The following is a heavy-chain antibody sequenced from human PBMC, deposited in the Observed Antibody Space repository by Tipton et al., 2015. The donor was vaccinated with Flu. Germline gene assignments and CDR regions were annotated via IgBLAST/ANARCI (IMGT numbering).Heavy chain of an antibody. J-gene: IGHJ4*02. Sequence: TLSLTCTVSGGSISTYYWSWIRQSPGKGLEWIGNIYYSGSTNYNPSLKSRVTISVDTSKNQVSLKLHSVTAADTAVYYCARHPSRIAATGTGFDYWGQGILVTVSS. D-gene: IGHD6-13*01. CDR3: ARHPSRIAATGTGFDY. V-gene: IGHV4-59*08. CDR2: IYYSGST. CDR1: GGSISTYY.